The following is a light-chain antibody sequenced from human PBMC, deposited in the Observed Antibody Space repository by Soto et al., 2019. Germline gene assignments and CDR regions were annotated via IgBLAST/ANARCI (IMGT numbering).Light chain of an antibody. CDR1: SSNIGSNY. CDR2: RNN. J-gene: IGLJ2*01. CDR3: AAWDDSLSAYVV. V-gene: IGLV1-47*01. Sequence: QSVLTQPPSASGTPGQRVTISWSGSSSNIGSNYVYWYQQLPGTAPKLLIYRNNQRPSGVPDRFSGSKSGTSASLAISGLRSEDEADYYCAAWDDSLSAYVVFGGGTKLTVL.